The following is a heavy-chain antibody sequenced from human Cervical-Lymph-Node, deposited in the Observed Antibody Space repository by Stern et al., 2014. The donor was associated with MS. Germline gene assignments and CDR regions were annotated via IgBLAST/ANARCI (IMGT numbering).Heavy chain of an antibody. CDR2: IYPGDSDT. D-gene: IGHD1-14*01. CDR3: ARAPSGTSHPYNLDY. J-gene: IGHJ4*02. V-gene: IGHV5-51*03. Sequence: EMQLVESGAEVKTPGDSLKISCKGFGYKFDTYWIAWVRQMPGKGLEWMGTIYPGDSDTRYSPSFRGRVTISADTSMTTAYLQWKSLKASDTSMYFCARAPSGTSHPYNLDYWGQGILVTVSS. CDR1: GYKFDTYW.